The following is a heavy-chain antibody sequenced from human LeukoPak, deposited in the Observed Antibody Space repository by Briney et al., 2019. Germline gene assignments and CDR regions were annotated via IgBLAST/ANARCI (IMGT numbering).Heavy chain of an antibody. CDR1: GFTFSSYS. CDR3: ARGQKETFTIFGVVIMMPFDY. CDR2: ISSSSGYI. Sequence: PGGSLRLSCAASGFTFSSYSMNWVRQAPGKGLEWVSSISSSSGYIYYADPMKGRFTISRDNAENSLYLQMNSLGAEDTALYYCARGQKETFTIFGVVIMMPFDYWGQGTPVTVSS. D-gene: IGHD3-3*01. V-gene: IGHV3-21*01. J-gene: IGHJ4*02.